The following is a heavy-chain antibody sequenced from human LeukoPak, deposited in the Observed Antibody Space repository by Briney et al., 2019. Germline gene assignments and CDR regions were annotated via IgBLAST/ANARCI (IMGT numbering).Heavy chain of an antibody. J-gene: IGHJ1*01. CDR3: ARGRQQWLVQREYFQH. CDR2: IYYSGST. Sequence: SETVSLTCNVSGGSISSYYWSWIPQPPGKGLEWIGYIYYSGSTNYNPSLKSRVTISVDTSKNQFSLKLSSVTAADTAVYYCARGRQQWLVQREYFQHWGQGTLVTVSS. V-gene: IGHV4-59*08. CDR1: GGSISSYY. D-gene: IGHD6-19*01.